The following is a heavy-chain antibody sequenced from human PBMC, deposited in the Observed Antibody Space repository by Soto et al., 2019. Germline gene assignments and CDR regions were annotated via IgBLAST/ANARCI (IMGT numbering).Heavy chain of an antibody. D-gene: IGHD3-22*01. V-gene: IGHV3-30-3*01. CDR3: ARAMSTSYYYDSSGYFDLDY. J-gene: IGHJ4*02. CDR1: ELTFVGYA. Sequence: PGGSLRLPFAALELTFVGYARHWVRKAPGKGLEGLAVISYDGSNKYYADSVKGRFTISRDNSKNTLYLQMNSLRAEDTAVYYCARAMSTSYYYDSSGYFDLDYWGQGTLVTVSS. CDR2: ISYDGSNK.